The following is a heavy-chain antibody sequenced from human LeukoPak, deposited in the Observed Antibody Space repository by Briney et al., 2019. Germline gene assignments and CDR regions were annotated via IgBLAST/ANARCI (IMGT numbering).Heavy chain of an antibody. V-gene: IGHV4-31*01. D-gene: IGHD2-15*01. Sequence: SETLSLTCTVSGGSISSAGHYWNWIRQHPGKGLEWIGYIYYSGSTYYNPSLKSQVTISVDTSKNQFSLKLSSATAADTAVYYCARVSGGGNYFDYWGQGTLVTVSS. CDR1: GGSISSAGHY. J-gene: IGHJ4*02. CDR2: IYYSGST. CDR3: ARVSGGGNYFDY.